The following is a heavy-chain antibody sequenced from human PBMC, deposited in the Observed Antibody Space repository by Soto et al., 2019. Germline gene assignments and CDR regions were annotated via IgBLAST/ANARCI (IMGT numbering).Heavy chain of an antibody. V-gene: IGHV3-48*01. Sequence: GGSLRLSCAASGFTFSSYSMNWVRQAPGKGLEWVSYISSSSSTIYYADSVKGRFTISRDNAKNSLYRQMNSLRAEDTAVYYCARERRRITMVRGVTPQYFQHWGQGTLVTVSS. J-gene: IGHJ1*01. D-gene: IGHD3-10*01. CDR2: ISSSSSTI. CDR1: GFTFSSYS. CDR3: ARERRRITMVRGVTPQYFQH.